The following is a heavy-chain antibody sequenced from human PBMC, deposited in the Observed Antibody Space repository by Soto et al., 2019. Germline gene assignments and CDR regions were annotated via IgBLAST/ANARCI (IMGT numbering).Heavy chain of an antibody. J-gene: IGHJ4*02. CDR3: ARGPRGYSYGNFDY. CDR1: GGSFSGYY. Sequence: SETLSLTCAVYGGSFSGYYWSWIRQPPGKGLEWIGEINHSGSTNYNPSLKSRVTISVDTSKNQFSLKLSSVTAADTAVYYCARGPRGYSYGNFDYWGQGTLVTVSS. CDR2: INHSGST. V-gene: IGHV4-34*01. D-gene: IGHD5-18*01.